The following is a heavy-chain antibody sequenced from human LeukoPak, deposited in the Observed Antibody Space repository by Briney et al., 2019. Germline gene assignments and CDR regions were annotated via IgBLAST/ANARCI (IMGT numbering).Heavy chain of an antibody. CDR1: GGSISSYY. CDR3: ARYCSSTSCHPFDY. D-gene: IGHD2-2*01. J-gene: IGHJ4*02. CDR2: IYYSGST. Sequence: SETLSLTCTVSGGSISSYYWSWIRQPPGKGLEWIGYIYYSGSTNYNPSLKSRVTISVDTSKNQFSLKLSSVTAADTAVYYCARYCSSTSCHPFDYWGQGTLVTVSP. V-gene: IGHV4-59*08.